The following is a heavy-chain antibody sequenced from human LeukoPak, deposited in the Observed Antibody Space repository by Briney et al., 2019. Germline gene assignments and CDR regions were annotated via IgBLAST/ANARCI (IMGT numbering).Heavy chain of an antibody. V-gene: IGHV3-53*01. CDR1: GFTVSSNY. D-gene: IGHD3-22*01. Sequence: PGGSLRLSCAASGFTVSSNYMSWVRQAPGKVLEWVSVIYSGGSTYYADSVKGRFTISRDNSKNTLYLQMNSLRAEDTAVYYCATNYYDSSGYHGYWGQGTLVTVSS. CDR3: ATNYYDSSGYHGY. CDR2: IYSGGST. J-gene: IGHJ4*02.